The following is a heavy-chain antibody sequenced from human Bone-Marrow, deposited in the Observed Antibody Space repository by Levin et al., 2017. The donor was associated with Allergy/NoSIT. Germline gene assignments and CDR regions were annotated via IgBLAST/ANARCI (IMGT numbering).Heavy chain of an antibody. J-gene: IGHJ4*02. V-gene: IGHV3-23*01. CDR1: EFTFSSYA. CDR2: ISNSGHST. Sequence: GGSLRLSCAASEFTFSSYAMSWVRQAPGMGLDWVSAISNSGHSTYYADSVKGRFTISRDNSENTLHLQMDNLRDEDTAVYFCVSGSSGVRPYLFNHWGQGTLVTVSS. CDR3: VSGSSGVRPYLFNH. D-gene: IGHD6-25*01.